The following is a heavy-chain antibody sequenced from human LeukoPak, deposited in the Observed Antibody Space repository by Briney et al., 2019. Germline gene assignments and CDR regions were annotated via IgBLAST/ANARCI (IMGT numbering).Heavy chain of an antibody. CDR2: IYSSGNT. D-gene: IGHD3-3*01. CDR3: ARGKFREKYDFWSGYYSNWFDP. CDR1: GGSISTTNYY. J-gene: IGHJ5*02. Sequence: PSETLSLTCTVSGGSISTTNYYWGWIRQPPGRDLEWIGSIYSSGNTYYNPSLESRVTISVDTSKNQFSLKLSSVTAADTAVYYCARGKFREKYDFWSGYYSNWFDPWGQGTLVTVSS. V-gene: IGHV4-39*07.